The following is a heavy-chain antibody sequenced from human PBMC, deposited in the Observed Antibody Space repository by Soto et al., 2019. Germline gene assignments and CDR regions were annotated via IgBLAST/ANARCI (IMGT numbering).Heavy chain of an antibody. J-gene: IGHJ3*02. CDR3: AREPQHCSSTSCPLDI. CDR2: IIPILGIA. Sequence: SVKVSCKASGGTFSSYTISWVRQAPGQGLEWMGRIIPILGIANYAQKFQGRVTITADKSTSTAYMELSSLRSEDTAVYYCAREPQHCSSTSCPLDIWGQGTMVTVSS. D-gene: IGHD2-2*01. CDR1: GGTFSSYT. V-gene: IGHV1-69*04.